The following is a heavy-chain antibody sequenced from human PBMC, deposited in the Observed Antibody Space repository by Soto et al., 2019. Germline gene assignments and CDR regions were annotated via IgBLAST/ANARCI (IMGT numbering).Heavy chain of an antibody. CDR3: ARASADRTGTTFFDY. J-gene: IGHJ4*02. D-gene: IGHD1-1*01. V-gene: IGHV4-39*07. CDR2: INHGGST. CDR1: GGSISSTSYY. Sequence: SETLSLTCNVSGGSISSTSYYWGWIRQSPKKGLEWIGEINHGGSTNSNPSLQSRVTMSVDTSKNQISLKVSSLTAADAAVYYCARASADRTGTTFFDYWGQGTRVTVSS.